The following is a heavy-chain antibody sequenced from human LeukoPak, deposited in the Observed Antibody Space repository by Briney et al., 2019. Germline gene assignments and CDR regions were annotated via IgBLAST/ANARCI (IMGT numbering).Heavy chain of an antibody. CDR1: GYTFTGYY. CDR2: INPNSGGT. D-gene: IGHD6-19*01. CDR3: ARDRSSGWYEFADY. Sequence: ASVKVSCKASGYTFTGYYMHWVRQAPGRGLEWMGWINPNSGGTNYAQKFQGRVTMTRDTSISTAYMELSRLRSDDTAVYYCARDRSSGWYEFADYWGQGTLVTVSS. J-gene: IGHJ4*02. V-gene: IGHV1-2*02.